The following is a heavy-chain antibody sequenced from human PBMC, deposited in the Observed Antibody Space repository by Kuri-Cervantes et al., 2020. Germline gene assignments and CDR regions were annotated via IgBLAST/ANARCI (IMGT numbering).Heavy chain of an antibody. CDR2: ITSSSSYI. D-gene: IGHD3-9*01. Sequence: GESLKISYAASGFIFSSYGMHWGRQAAGKGLEWVSSITSSSSYINYAESLKGRFTISRDNSKNSLYLQMNSLRAEDTAVYYCAKALRYFDWSFFNLTDGFDVWGQGTMVTVSS. CDR1: GFIFSSYG. CDR3: AKALRYFDWSFFNLTDGFDV. J-gene: IGHJ3*01. V-gene: IGHV3-21*01.